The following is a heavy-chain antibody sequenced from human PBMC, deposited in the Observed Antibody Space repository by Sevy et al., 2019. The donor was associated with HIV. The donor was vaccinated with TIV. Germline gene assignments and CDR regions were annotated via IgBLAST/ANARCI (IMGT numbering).Heavy chain of an antibody. CDR3: AKTGYSSGWYLYYFDL. J-gene: IGHJ2*01. V-gene: IGHV1-18*04. CDR1: GYTFSNYG. CDR2: ISAYNGNT. D-gene: IGHD6-19*01. Sequence: ASVKVSCKASGYTFSNYGISWVRQAPGQGLEWMGWISAYNGNTNYAQKVQGRVTMTTDTSTSIAYMELRSLTSDDTAVYYCAKTGYSSGWYLYYFDLWGRGTLVTVSS.